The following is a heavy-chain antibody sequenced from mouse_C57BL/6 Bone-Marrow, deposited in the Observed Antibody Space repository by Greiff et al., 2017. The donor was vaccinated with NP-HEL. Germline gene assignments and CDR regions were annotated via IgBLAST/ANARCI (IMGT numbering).Heavy chain of an antibody. CDR2: ISAGGSYT. V-gene: IGHV5-4*03. J-gene: IGHJ3*01. Sequence: EVKLMESGGGLVKPGGSLKLSCAASGFTFSSYAMSWVRQTPEKRLEWVATISAGGSYTYYPDNVKGRFTISRDNAKNNLYLQMSHLKSEDTARYYCARWLQFAYWGQGTLVTVSA. CDR1: GFTFSSYA. D-gene: IGHD2-2*01. CDR3: ARWLQFAY.